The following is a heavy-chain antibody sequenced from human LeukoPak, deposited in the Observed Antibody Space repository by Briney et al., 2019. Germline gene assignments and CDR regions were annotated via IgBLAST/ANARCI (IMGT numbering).Heavy chain of an antibody. J-gene: IGHJ4*02. CDR2: ISGSGGIT. D-gene: IGHD3-10*01. CDR1: GFTFSSYA. Sequence: GGSLRLSCAASGFTFSSYAMSWVRQAPGKGLEWVSGISGSGGITYYADSVRGRFTISRDNSKNTLYLQMNSRSVEDTAVYYCAKDYGDGSGSYYYFEYWGQGTLVTVSS. V-gene: IGHV3-23*01. CDR3: AKDYGDGSGSYYYFEY.